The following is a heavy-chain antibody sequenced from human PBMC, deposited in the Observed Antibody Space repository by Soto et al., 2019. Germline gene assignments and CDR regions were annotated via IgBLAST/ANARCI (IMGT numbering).Heavy chain of an antibody. CDR3: ARGDSTDCSNGVCSFFYNHDMDV. CDR1: GTSLSGLP. Sequence: ASVKVSCKVSGTSLSGLPIHWVRQAPGQGLEWLGRINPKSGGTSTAQKFQGWVTMTTDTSISTASMELTRLTSDDTAIYYCARGDSTDCSNGVCSFFYNHDMDVWGQGTTVTVSS. D-gene: IGHD2-8*01. CDR2: INPKSGGT. J-gene: IGHJ6*02. V-gene: IGHV1-2*04.